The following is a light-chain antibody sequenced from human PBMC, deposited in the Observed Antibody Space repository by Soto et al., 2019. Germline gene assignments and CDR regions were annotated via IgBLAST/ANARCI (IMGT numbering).Light chain of an antibody. CDR3: QQFNSYSRT. Sequence: DIQMTQSPSTLSASVGDRVTITCRASQSISSWLAWYQQKPGKAPKLLIYKASSLESGVPSRFSGSGSGTEFTLTNSSLQPDDFATYYCQQFNSYSRTFGQGTKVEIE. J-gene: IGKJ1*01. CDR1: QSISSW. CDR2: KAS. V-gene: IGKV1-5*03.